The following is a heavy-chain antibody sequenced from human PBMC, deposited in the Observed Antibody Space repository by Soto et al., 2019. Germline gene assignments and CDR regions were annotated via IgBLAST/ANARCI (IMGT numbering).Heavy chain of an antibody. CDR1: GDSITSIYH. D-gene: IGHD3-22*01. CDR2: IYHSGTT. CDR3: ARVGPWVPYYYDSSPYTFENWFDP. V-gene: IGHV4-38-2*01. J-gene: IGHJ5*02. Sequence: SETLSLTCAVSGDSITSIYHWAWIRQPPGRGLEWVASIYHSGTTYYNPSLKSRVTILVDTSKNQFSLNLRSVTAADTAVYYCARVGPWVPYYYDSSPYTFENWFDPWGQGTLVTVSS.